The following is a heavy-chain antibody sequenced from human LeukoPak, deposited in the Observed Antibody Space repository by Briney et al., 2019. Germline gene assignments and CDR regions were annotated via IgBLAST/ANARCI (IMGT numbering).Heavy chain of an antibody. CDR3: TRDAVQVGATFYFDY. V-gene: IGHV3-49*03. CDR1: GFTFGDYA. Sequence: GGSLRLSCTASGFTFGDYAMSWFRQAPGKGLEWVGFIRSKAYGGTTEYAASVKGRFTISRDDSKSITYLLMNSLKTEDTAVYYCTRDAVQVGATFYFDYWGQGTLVTVSS. D-gene: IGHD1-26*01. CDR2: IRSKAYGGTT. J-gene: IGHJ4*02.